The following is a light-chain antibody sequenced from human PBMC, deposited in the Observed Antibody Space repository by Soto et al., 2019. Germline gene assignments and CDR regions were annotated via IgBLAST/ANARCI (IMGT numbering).Light chain of an antibody. V-gene: IGKV1-12*01. Sequence: DIQMSQSPSSVSASVGDRVTISCRASQDISDWLGWYQQKAGRAPKLLIYGAIHLLSGVPSRFSGSGSGTDFTLTISNLQPEDFAIYYCQQANSFPRTFGGGTKVDIK. CDR3: QQANSFPRT. CDR1: QDISDW. J-gene: IGKJ4*01. CDR2: GAI.